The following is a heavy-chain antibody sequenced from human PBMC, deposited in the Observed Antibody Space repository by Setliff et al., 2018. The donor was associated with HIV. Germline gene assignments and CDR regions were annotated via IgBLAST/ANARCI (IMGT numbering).Heavy chain of an antibody. CDR2: IIPVFGTT. Sequence: SVKVSCKASGGTFTGYPITWVRQPPGQGLEWMGGIIPVFGTTNYAQKCQGRVPITADESTSTAYMELSSLRSEDTAVYYCARIVRPGYYYYYYMDVWGKGTTVTVSS. CDR1: GGTFTGYP. V-gene: IGHV1-69*13. J-gene: IGHJ6*03. CDR3: ARIVRPGYYYYYYMDV. D-gene: IGHD3-10*02.